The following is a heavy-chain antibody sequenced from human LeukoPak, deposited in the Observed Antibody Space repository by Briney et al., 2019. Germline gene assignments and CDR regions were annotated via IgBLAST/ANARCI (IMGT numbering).Heavy chain of an antibody. CDR2: IHPNSDGQ. CDR1: GYPFNGYY. J-gene: IGHJ4*02. V-gene: IGHV1-2*02. D-gene: IGHD3-3*01. Sequence: PGASVNLYCQASGYPFNGYYMHWVRQAPGQGLEWMGWIHPNSDGQHHAQQLQGRVTMTRDTSISTAYMELSRLRSDDTAVYYCAASWSGYRYYFDYWGQGTLVTVSS. CDR3: AASWSGYRYYFDY.